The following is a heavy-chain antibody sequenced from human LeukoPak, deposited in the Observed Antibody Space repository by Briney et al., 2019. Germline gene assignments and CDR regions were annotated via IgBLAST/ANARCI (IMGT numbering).Heavy chain of an antibody. CDR2: IIPIFGTA. Sequence: SVKVSCKASGGTFSSYAISWVRQVPGQGLEWMGGIIPIFGTANYAQKFQGRLTITTDESTSTAYMELSSLRSEDTAVYYCARGGVQLWHQRGYYYMDVWGKGTTVTVSS. CDR1: GGTFSSYA. V-gene: IGHV1-69*05. CDR3: ARGGVQLWHQRGYYYMDV. D-gene: IGHD5-18*01. J-gene: IGHJ6*03.